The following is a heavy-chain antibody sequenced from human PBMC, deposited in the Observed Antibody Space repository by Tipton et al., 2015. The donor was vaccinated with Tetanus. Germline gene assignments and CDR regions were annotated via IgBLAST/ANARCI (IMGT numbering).Heavy chain of an antibody. J-gene: IGHJ4*02. V-gene: IGHV4-59*01. CDR1: GGSFSDYY. CDR2: IYYTGNT. CDR3: AGLPVGGGYSAHHYFLH. D-gene: IGHD4-23*01. Sequence: TLSLTCALYGGSFSDYYWSWIRQSPGRGLEWIGYIYYTGNTNYNPSLKSRVTISADTTKKQFSLNLRSVTAADTAVYYCAGLPVGGGYSAHHYFLHWGQGTLVTVSS.